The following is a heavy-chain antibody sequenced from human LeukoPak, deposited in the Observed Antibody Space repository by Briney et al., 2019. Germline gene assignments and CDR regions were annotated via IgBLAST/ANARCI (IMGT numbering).Heavy chain of an antibody. CDR3: ARGRSYRNFDY. CDR2: INSRGSTI. V-gene: IGHV3-48*03. CDR1: GFNFIGYE. J-gene: IGHJ4*02. D-gene: IGHD3-10*01. Sequence: GGSLRLSCVASGFNFIGYEMHWVRQAPGMGLEWVSYINSRGSTIYYGHSVKGRFTISRDNAENSLYLEMNSLRVEDTALYYCARGRSYRNFDYWGQGTLVTVSS.